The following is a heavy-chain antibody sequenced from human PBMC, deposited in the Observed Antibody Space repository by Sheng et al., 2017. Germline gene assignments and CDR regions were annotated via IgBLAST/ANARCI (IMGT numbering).Heavy chain of an antibody. CDR1: GFTFSTYE. V-gene: IGHV3-48*03. J-gene: IGHJ4*02. D-gene: IGHD2-2*01. CDR3: ATSPGLVVPAAMRWGVDY. CDR2: ISSSGSPI. Sequence: EVQLVESGGGLVQPGGSLRLSCAASGFTFSTYEMNWVRQAPGKGLEWISYISSSGSPIYYADSVKGRFTISRDNAKNSLYLQMNSLRAEDTAVYYCATSPGLVVPAAMRWGVDYWGQGTLVTVSS.